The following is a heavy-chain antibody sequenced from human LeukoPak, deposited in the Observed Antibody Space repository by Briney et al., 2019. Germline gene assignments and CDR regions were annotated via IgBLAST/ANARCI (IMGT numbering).Heavy chain of an antibody. CDR3: ARLRYSSTWSDY. J-gene: IGHJ4*02. V-gene: IGHV4-39*01. CDR2: MYYSGST. D-gene: IGHD6-13*01. CDR1: VDSIRSGSYY. Sequence: SETLSLTCSVYVDSIRSGSYYWGWIRQPPGKGLEWIGSMYYSGSTYYNPSLKSRVTLSVDTSKNRFSLRLSSVTAADTAVYYCARLRYSSTWSDYWGQGTLVTVSS.